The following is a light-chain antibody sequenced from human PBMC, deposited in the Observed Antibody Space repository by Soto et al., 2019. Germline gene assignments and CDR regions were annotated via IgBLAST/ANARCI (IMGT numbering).Light chain of an antibody. CDR1: QSVDTC. V-gene: IGKV1-5*03. J-gene: IGKJ1*01. CDR3: QQFYRYTWT. CDR2: KAF. Sequence: DIQMTQSPSALSASVGDTVTITCRASQSVDTCLAWYQQKPWKAPHLLIYKAFRLETGVPSRFSGSGSVKDYTLTITGLQPDEFRNYYCQQFYRYTWTFSQGTKVEI.